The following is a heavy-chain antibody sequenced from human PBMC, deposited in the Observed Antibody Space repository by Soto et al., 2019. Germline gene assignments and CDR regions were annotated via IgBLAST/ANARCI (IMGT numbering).Heavy chain of an antibody. CDR1: GGSFSSYT. V-gene: IGHV1-69*04. D-gene: IGHD6-19*01. CDR3: AREEDSSGWYPFDY. Sequence: GASVKVSCKASGGSFSSYTISWVRQAPGQGLEWMGRIIPILGIANYAQKFQGRVTITADKSTSTAYMELSSLRSEDTAVYYCAREEDSSGWYPFDYWGQGTLVTVSS. CDR2: IIPILGIA. J-gene: IGHJ4*02.